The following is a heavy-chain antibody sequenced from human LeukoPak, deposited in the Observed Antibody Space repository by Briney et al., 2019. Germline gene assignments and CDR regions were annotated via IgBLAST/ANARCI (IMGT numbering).Heavy chain of an antibody. J-gene: IGHJ3*02. D-gene: IGHD5-18*01. Sequence: SETLSLTCTVSGGSISTYYWNWIRQPPGKGLEWIGYIYYSGSTNYSASLKSRVTISVVTSKNQFSLKLSSVTAADTAVFYCARQPAYSYAIDAFDIWGQGTMVTVSS. CDR1: GGSISTYY. CDR2: IYYSGST. V-gene: IGHV4-59*08. CDR3: ARQPAYSYAIDAFDI.